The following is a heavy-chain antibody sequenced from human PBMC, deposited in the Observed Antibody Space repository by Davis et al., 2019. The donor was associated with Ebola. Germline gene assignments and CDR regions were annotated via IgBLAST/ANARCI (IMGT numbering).Heavy chain of an antibody. CDR2: ISYSGST. D-gene: IGHD6-19*01. CDR3: ARRSGWIQYYFDY. CDR1: GGSISSYY. J-gene: IGHJ4*02. Sequence: SETLSLTCTVSGGSISSYYWSWIRQPPGKGLEWIGYISYSGSTNYNPSLKNRVTISVDTSKNQFSLKLSSVTAADTAVYYCARRSGWIQYYFDYWGQGTLVTVSS. V-gene: IGHV4-59*08.